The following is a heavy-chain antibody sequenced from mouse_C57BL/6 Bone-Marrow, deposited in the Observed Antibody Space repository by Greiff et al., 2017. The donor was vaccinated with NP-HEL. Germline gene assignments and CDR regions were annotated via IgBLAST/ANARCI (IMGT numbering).Heavy chain of an antibody. Sequence: VQLQQSGPGLVQPSQSLSITCTVSGFSLTSYGVHWVRQSPGKGLEWLGVIWSGGSTDYNAAFISRLSISKDNSKSQVFFKMNRLQADDTAIYYWARKAMVTTRDYAMDYWGQGTSVTVSS. D-gene: IGHD2-2*01. CDR3: ARKAMVTTRDYAMDY. J-gene: IGHJ4*01. CDR2: IWSGGST. CDR1: GFSLTSYG. V-gene: IGHV2-2*01.